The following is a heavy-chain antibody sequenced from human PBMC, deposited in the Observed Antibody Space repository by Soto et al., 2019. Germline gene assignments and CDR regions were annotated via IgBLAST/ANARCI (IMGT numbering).Heavy chain of an antibody. Sequence: SETLSLTCTVSGGSVISGSYYWSWIRQPPGKGLECVGYIYYSGSTNYNPSLKSRVTISVDTSKNQFSLKLSSVTAADTAVYYCAREYTNSFDNWGQGTLVTVSS. D-gene: IGHD6-6*01. J-gene: IGHJ4*02. CDR2: IYYSGST. CDR1: GGSVISGSYY. CDR3: AREYTNSFDN. V-gene: IGHV4-61*01.